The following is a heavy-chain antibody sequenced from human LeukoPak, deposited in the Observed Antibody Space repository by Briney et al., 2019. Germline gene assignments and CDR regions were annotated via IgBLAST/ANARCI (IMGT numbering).Heavy chain of an antibody. J-gene: IGHJ3*02. CDR3: ASTYVVVTAVHDAFHI. CDR1: GFTFSSYA. V-gene: IGHV3-30*04. CDR2: ISYDGSNK. D-gene: IGHD2-21*02. Sequence: SGGSLRLSCAASGFTFSSYAMHWVRQAPGKGLEWVAVISYDGSNKYYADSVKGRFTISRDNSKNTLYLQMNSLRAEDTAVYYCASTYVVVTAVHDAFHIWGQGTMVTVSS.